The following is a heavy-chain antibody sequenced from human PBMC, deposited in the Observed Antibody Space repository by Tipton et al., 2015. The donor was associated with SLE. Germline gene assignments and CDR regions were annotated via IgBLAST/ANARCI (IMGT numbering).Heavy chain of an antibody. Sequence: TLSLTCSVSGDSFPSYYWSWFRQPAGKGLEWIGRIYNTGSTNYNSSLQSRVTISLDTSNNQFSLKLHSVTVADTAVYYCARGGLYETSAYSVGFDIWGQGTMVTVSP. CDR3: ARGGLYETSAYSVGFDI. CDR1: GDSFPSYY. V-gene: IGHV4-4*07. CDR2: IYNTGST. J-gene: IGHJ3*02. D-gene: IGHD3-22*01.